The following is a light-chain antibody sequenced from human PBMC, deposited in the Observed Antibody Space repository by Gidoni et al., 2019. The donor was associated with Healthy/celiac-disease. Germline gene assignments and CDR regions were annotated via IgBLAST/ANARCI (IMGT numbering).Light chain of an antibody. CDR1: QGIGND. J-gene: IGKJ3*01. CDR3: LQHNNYPFT. V-gene: IGKV1-17*01. Sequence: DNKMNQYPTSLSASVGDRVTITCRARQGIGNDLGWYQQKPGKAPKRLIYAASSLQGGVPSRFSGSGSETEFTLTISSLQPEDFATYYCLQHNNYPFTFGPGTRVDIK. CDR2: AAS.